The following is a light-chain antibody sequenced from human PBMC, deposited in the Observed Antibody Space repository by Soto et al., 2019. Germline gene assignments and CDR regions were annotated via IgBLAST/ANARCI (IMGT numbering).Light chain of an antibody. J-gene: IGLJ2*01. CDR3: QSYDSGLSGWL. Sequence: QSVLTQPPSVSGAPGQRVTISCTGSSSNIGAVFDVHWYQQVPGTAPKLLIYENTKRPSGVPDRFSGSKSGTSASLAITGLQAEDEADYYCQSYDSGLSGWLFGGGPQLTFL. CDR1: SSNIGAVFD. V-gene: IGLV1-40*01. CDR2: ENT.